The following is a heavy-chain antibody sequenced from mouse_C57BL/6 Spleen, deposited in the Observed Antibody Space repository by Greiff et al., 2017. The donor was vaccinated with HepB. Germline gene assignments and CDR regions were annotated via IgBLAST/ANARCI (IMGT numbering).Heavy chain of an antibody. J-gene: IGHJ2*01. D-gene: IGHD2-4*01. V-gene: IGHV5-6*02. CDR3: ARQWDYDGYYFDY. CDR1: GFTFSSYG. CDR2: ISSGGSYT. Sequence: DVMLVESGGDLVKPGGSLKLSCAASGFTFSSYGMSWVRQTPDKRLEWVATISSGGSYTYYPDSVKGRFTISRDNAKNTLYLQMSSLKSEDTAMYYCARQWDYDGYYFDYWGQGTTLTVSS.